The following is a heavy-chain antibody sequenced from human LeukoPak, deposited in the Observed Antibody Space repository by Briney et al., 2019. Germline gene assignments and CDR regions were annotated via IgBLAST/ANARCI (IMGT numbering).Heavy chain of an antibody. J-gene: IGHJ4*02. CDR1: GFTFSSYS. Sequence: PGGSLRLSCAASGFTFSSYSMNWVRQAPGKGLEWVSSISSSSSYIYYADSVKGRSTISRDNAKNSLYLQMNSLRAEDTAVYYCAREPHIVVVVAATDFDYWGQGTLVTVSS. CDR2: ISSSSSYI. CDR3: AREPHIVVVVAATDFDY. D-gene: IGHD2-15*01. V-gene: IGHV3-21*01.